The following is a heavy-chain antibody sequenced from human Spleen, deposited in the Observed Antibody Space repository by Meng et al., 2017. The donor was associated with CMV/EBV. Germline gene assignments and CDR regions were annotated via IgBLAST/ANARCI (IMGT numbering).Heavy chain of an antibody. D-gene: IGHD2-15*01. CDR3: ARDFCSGGSCPISH. Sequence: GESLKISCAASGFTFSSYAMHWVRQAPGKGLEWVAVISYDGNDKYFADSVKGRFTISRDNSKNTLYLQMNSLRAEDTAVYCCARDFCSGGSCPISHWGHGTLVTVSS. CDR2: ISYDGNDK. CDR1: GFTFSSYA. J-gene: IGHJ4*01. V-gene: IGHV3-30*04.